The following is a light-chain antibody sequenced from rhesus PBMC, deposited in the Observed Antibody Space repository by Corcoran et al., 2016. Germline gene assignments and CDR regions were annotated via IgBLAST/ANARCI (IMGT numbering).Light chain of an antibody. CDR3: QQYRSYPCS. CDR2: FAT. V-gene: IGKV1-28*02. CDR1: QDIINF. Sequence: DIQMTQSPSSLSAFVGDTVTIACRTIQDIINFLNWFQQKPGKAPKLLISFATTLQSGVPSRFRGSGSGTDIPLPISSLQPEDFATYYCQQYRSYPCSFGQGTKVEIK. J-gene: IGKJ2*01.